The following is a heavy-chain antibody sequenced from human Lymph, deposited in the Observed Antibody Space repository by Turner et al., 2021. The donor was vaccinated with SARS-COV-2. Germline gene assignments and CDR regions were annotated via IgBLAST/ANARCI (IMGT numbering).Heavy chain of an antibody. CDR2: ISYSGST. J-gene: IGHJ4*02. V-gene: IGHV4-39*02. Sequence: QVQLQESGPGLVKPSETLSLTCTVSGGSISSYYWGWIRQPPGKGLEWIGSISYSGSTYYNPSLKSRVTISVDTSKNHFSLKLSSVTAADTALYYCAIRRWLRGPIDYWGQGTLVTVSS. CDR1: GGSISSYY. D-gene: IGHD5-12*01. CDR3: AIRRWLRGPIDY.